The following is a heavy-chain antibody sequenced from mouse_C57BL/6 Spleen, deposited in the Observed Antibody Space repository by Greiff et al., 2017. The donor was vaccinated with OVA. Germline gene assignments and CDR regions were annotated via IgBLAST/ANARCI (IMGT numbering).Heavy chain of an antibody. D-gene: IGHD3-2*02. V-gene: IGHV1-22*01. CDR1: GYTFTDYN. CDR2: INPNNGGT. CDR3: AGQLRAWFAY. Sequence: EVQLVESGPELVKPGASVKMSCKASGYTFTDYNMHWVKQSHGKSLEWIGYINPNNGGTSYNQKFKGKATLTVNKSSSTAYMELRSLTSEDSAVYYWAGQLRAWFAYWGQGTLVTVSA. J-gene: IGHJ3*01.